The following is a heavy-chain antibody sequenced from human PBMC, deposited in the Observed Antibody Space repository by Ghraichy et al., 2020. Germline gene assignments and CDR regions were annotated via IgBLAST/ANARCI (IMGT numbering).Heavy chain of an antibody. CDR1: GYTFTSYD. CDR3: ARSPFWSGYPPDY. J-gene: IGHJ4*02. Sequence: ASVKVSCKASGYTFTSYDINWVRQATGQGLEWMGWMNPNSGNTGYAQKFQGRVTMTRNTSISTAYMELSSLRSEDTAVYYCARSPFWSGYPPDYWGQGTLVTVSS. V-gene: IGHV1-8*01. CDR2: MNPNSGNT. D-gene: IGHD3-3*01.